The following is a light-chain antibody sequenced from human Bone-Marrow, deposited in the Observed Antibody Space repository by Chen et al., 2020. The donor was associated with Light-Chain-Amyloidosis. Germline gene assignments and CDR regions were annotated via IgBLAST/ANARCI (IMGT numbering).Light chain of an antibody. CDR3: TSHAGANAFYV. Sequence: QSALTQPPSASGSPGQSVTISCTGPSCDVGDYNYVSCYQQHPGKAPKLMIYEVSQRPSGVPDRFSGSKSGNTASLTVSGLQADDEADYYCTSHAGANAFYVFGTGTKVTVL. CDR1: SCDVGDYNY. CDR2: EVS. J-gene: IGLJ1*01. V-gene: IGLV2-8*01.